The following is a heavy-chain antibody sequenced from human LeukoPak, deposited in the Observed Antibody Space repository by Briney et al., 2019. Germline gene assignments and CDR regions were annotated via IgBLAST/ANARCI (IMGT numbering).Heavy chain of an antibody. CDR3: ARARGYCSSTSCYTPQYYFDY. D-gene: IGHD2-2*02. V-gene: IGHV4-34*01. J-gene: IGHJ4*02. CDR1: GGSFSGYY. Sequence: SETLSLTCAVYGGSFSGYYWSWIRQPPGKGLEWIGEINHSGSTNYNPSLKSRVTISVDTSKNQFSLKLSSVTAADTAVYYCARARGYCSSTSCYTPQYYFDYWGQGTLVTVSS. CDR2: INHSGST.